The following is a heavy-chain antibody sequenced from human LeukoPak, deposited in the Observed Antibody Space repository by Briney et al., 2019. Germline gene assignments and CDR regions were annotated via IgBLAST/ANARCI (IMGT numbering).Heavy chain of an antibody. CDR3: ARDRTTGEVDF. D-gene: IGHD1-7*01. J-gene: IGHJ4*02. CDR2: IKQDGSEK. V-gene: IGHV3-7*01. CDR1: GFTFSSYW. Sequence: GGSLRLSCAASGFTFSSYWMSWVRQAPGKGLEWVANIKQDGSEKYYVDSVKGRFTISRDNAKNSLHLQMNSLRAEDTAVYYCARDRTTGEVDFWGQGTLVTVSS.